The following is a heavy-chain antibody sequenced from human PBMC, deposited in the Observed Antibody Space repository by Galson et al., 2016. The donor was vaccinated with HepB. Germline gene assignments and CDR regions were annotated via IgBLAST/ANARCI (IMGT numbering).Heavy chain of an antibody. V-gene: IGHV3-30*18. D-gene: IGHD6-25*01. CDR1: GFTFSSF. J-gene: IGHJ4*02. Sequence: SLRLSCAASGFTFSSFHWVRQAPGKGLEWVAAISFDESTQYYADSVKGRFIISRDNSKNTLYLQMNALRPEDTAVYFCAKDRKSLAAAGTPVEFWGQGTLVTVSS. CDR3: AKDRKSLAAAGTPVEF. CDR2: ISFDESTQ.